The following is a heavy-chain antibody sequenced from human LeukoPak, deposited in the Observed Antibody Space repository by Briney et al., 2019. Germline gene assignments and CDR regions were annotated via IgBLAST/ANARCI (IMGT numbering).Heavy chain of an antibody. J-gene: IGHJ5*02. CDR1: GFYFNAYL. CDR3: ARDLKGFNL. Sequence: PAGSRRLTCVASGFYFNAYLMSWVRQAPGKGLEWVANIKQDGGQKFYLDSVKGRFTISRDHGNNSLYLHMSRLRVEDTAVYYCARDLKGFNLWGQGALVTVSS. V-gene: IGHV3-7*04. CDR2: IKQDGGQK.